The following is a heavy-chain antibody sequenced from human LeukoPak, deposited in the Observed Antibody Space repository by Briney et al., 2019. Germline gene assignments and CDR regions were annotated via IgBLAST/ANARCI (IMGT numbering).Heavy chain of an antibody. CDR2: IKQDGSEK. D-gene: IGHD6-13*01. CDR1: GFTFSSYW. V-gene: IGHV3-7*01. CDR3: ARRGIVSSSWFDY. J-gene: IGHJ4*02. Sequence: PRGSLRLSCAASGFTFSSYWMSWVRQAPGKGLEWVANIKQDGSEKYYVDSVKGRFTISRDNAKNSLYLQMNSLRAEDTAVYYCARRGIVSSSWFDYWGQGTMATVSS.